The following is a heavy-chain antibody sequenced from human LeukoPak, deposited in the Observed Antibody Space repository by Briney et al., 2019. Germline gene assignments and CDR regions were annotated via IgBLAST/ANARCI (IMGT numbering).Heavy chain of an antibody. Sequence: ASVKVSCKASGYTFTGYYMHWVRQAPGQGLEWMGWINPNSGGTIYAQKFQGWVTMTRDTSISTAYMELSRLRPDDTAVYYCARAFRVADPYLDYWGQGTLVTVSS. CDR2: INPNSGGT. D-gene: IGHD3-3*01. J-gene: IGHJ4*02. V-gene: IGHV1-2*04. CDR1: GYTFTGYY. CDR3: ARAFRVADPYLDY.